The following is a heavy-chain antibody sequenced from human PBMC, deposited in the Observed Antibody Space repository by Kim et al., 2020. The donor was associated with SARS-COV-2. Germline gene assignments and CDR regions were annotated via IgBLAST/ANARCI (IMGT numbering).Heavy chain of an antibody. V-gene: IGHV3-48*03. Sequence: GSTIYYADSVKGRFTISRDNAKNSLYLQRNSLRAEDTAVYYCARVGGFDYWGQGTLVTVSS. CDR3: ARVGGFDY. CDR2: GSTI. J-gene: IGHJ4*02. D-gene: IGHD3-16*01.